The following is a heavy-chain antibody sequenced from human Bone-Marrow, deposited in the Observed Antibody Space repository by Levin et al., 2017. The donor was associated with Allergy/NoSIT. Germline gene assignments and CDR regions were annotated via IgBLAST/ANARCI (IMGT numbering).Heavy chain of an antibody. J-gene: IGHJ4*02. CDR3: AGDGGRTSPYLDN. Sequence: LSLTCAASGFTFSDYYMNWIRQAPGKGLEWVAYISRSGFPIAYAASVKGRFTISSDTATHSLFLQRRSLRAEHTAVYYCAGDGGRTSPYLDNWGQGTLVTVSS. D-gene: IGHD2-2*01. V-gene: IGHV3-11*01. CDR1: GFTFSDYY. CDR2: ISRSGFPI.